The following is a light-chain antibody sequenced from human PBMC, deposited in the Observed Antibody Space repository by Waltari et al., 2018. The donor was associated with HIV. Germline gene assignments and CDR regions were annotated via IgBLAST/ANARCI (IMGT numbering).Light chain of an antibody. CDR1: SSNIGSTT. CDR2: SNN. Sequence: QSVLTQPPSASGTPGQRVTIPCSGSSSNIGSTTVHWSQQLPGTAPKLLIYSNNQRPSGVPDRFSGSKSGTSASLAISGLQSEDEADYYCAAWDDSLNGHYVFGTGTKVTVL. CDR3: AAWDDSLNGHYV. J-gene: IGLJ1*01. V-gene: IGLV1-44*01.